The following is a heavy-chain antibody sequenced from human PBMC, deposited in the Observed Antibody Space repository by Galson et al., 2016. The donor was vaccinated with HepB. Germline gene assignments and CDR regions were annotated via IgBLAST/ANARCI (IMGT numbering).Heavy chain of an antibody. Sequence: SLRLSCAASRFTFSSYAMSWVRQAPGKGPEWVSAISGSGGSTYYADSVKGRFTISRDNSKNTLYLQMNSLRAEDTAVYYCAKDGASSSSVYWFDPWGQGTLVTVSS. D-gene: IGHD6-6*01. J-gene: IGHJ5*02. CDR3: AKDGASSSSVYWFDP. CDR2: ISGSGGST. CDR1: RFTFSSYA. V-gene: IGHV3-23*01.